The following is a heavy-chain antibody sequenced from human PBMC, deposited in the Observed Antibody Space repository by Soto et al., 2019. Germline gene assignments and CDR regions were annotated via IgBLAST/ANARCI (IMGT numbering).Heavy chain of an antibody. V-gene: IGHV1-18*04. CDR2: VNPYKADT. D-gene: IGHD5-12*01. J-gene: IGHJ3*02. CDR3: ATDGQSNSGNLYAFDI. Sequence: QAQLVQSGAEVKKSGASVRVSCKASGYTLTNYGVTWVRQAPGQGLEWLGRVNPYKADTNSAQNLQGRVTMATDTSTNTAYLELMSMRSDETAVYFCATDGQSNSGNLYAFDIWGQGTMVTVSA. CDR1: GYTLTNYG.